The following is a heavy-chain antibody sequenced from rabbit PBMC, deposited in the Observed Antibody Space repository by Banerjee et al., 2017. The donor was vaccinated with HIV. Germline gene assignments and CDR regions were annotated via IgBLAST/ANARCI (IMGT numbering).Heavy chain of an antibody. V-gene: IGHV1S45*01. CDR1: GIDFSSYYY. CDR2: IAISSGST. D-gene: IGHD6-1*01. CDR3: ARGTYGYAGYAAGINYFNL. Sequence: QEQLEESGGDLVKPGASLTLTCTASGIDFSSYYYMCWVRQAPGKGLELIVCIAISSGSTWYASWVNGRFTISKTSSTTVTLQMTSLTAADTATYFCARGTYGYAGYAAGINYFNLWGPGTLVTVS. J-gene: IGHJ4*01.